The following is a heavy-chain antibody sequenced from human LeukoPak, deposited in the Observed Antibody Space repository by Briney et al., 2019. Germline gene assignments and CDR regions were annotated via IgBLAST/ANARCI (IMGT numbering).Heavy chain of an antibody. Sequence: ASVKVSCKASGYTFTGYYMHWVRQAPGQGLEWMGWINPNSGGTNYAQKFQGRVTMTGDTSISTAYMELSRLRSDDTAVYYCASARSDGGWYIYYFDYWGQGTLVTVSS. CDR2: INPNSGGT. D-gene: IGHD6-19*01. V-gene: IGHV1-2*02. CDR1: GYTFTGYY. J-gene: IGHJ4*02. CDR3: ASARSDGGWYIYYFDY.